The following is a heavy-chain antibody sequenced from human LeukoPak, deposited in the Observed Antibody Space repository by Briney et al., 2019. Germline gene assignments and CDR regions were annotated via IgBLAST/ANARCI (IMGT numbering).Heavy chain of an antibody. CDR1: GYTFTSYG. J-gene: IGHJ5*02. CDR3: ARSPAAGVSWWELKS. V-gene: IGHV1-18*01. Sequence: GASVKVSCKASGYTFTSYGISWVRQAPGQGLEWMGWISAYNGNTNYAQKLQGRVTMTTDTSTSTAYMELRSLRSDDTAVYYCARSPAAGVSWWELKSWGQGTLVTVSS. D-gene: IGHD2-15*01. CDR2: ISAYNGNT.